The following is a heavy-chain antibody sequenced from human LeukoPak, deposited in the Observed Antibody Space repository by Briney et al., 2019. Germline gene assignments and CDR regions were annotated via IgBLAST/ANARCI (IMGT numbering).Heavy chain of an antibody. J-gene: IGHJ4*02. CDR2: IWYDGSNK. V-gene: IGHV3-33*03. Sequence: GGSPRLSCAASGFTFSSYGMHWVRQAPGKGLEWVAVIWYDGSNKYYADSVKGRFTISRDNAKNSLYLQMNSLRAEDTAVYYCATLKRRAYFDCWGQGTLVTVSS. CDR3: ATLKRRAYFDC. CDR1: GFTFSSYG.